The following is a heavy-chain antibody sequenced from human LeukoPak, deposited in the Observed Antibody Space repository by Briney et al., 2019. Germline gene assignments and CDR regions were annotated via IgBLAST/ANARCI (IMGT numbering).Heavy chain of an antibody. D-gene: IGHD2-2*01. Sequence: GESLKISCKGSGYSFTSYWIGWVRQMPGKGLEWMGIIYPGDSDTRYSPSFQGQVTISADKSISTAYLQWSSLKASDTAMYYLARCRSTNWGRGGGWFDPWGQGTLVTVSS. CDR1: GYSFTSYW. V-gene: IGHV5-51*01. CDR2: IYPGDSDT. CDR3: ARCRSTNWGRGGGWFDP. J-gene: IGHJ5*02.